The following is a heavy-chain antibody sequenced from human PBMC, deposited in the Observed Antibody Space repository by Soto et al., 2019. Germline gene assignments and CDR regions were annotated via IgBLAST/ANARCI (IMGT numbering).Heavy chain of an antibody. Sequence: EVQLVESGGGLVQPGGSLRLSCAASGFTFSSYWMHWVRQAPGKGLVWVSRINSDGSSTNYADSVKGRFTISRDNARNTLFLQMDTLRAEETAVYYCTRSGSSPYYYGMDVWGQGTTVTVSS. D-gene: IGHD6-6*01. V-gene: IGHV3-74*01. CDR2: INSDGSST. CDR1: GFTFSSYW. CDR3: TRSGSSPYYYGMDV. J-gene: IGHJ6*02.